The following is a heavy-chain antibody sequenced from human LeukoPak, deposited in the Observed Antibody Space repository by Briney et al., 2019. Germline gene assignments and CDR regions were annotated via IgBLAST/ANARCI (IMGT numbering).Heavy chain of an antibody. CDR3: ARGSPYGRNWFDP. CDR2: ISHSGIT. V-gene: IGHV4-34*01. CDR1: GGSFSGYY. J-gene: IGHJ5*02. D-gene: IGHD3-10*01. Sequence: PSETLSLTCAVYGGSFSGYYWSWIRQPPGKGLEWIGEISHSGITNYNPSLKSRVTISVDTSKNQFSLKLSSVTAADTAVYYCARGSPYGRNWFDPWGQGTLVTVSS.